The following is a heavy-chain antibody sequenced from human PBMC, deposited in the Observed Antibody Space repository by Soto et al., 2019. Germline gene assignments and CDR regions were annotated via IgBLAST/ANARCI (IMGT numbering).Heavy chain of an antibody. CDR2: ISGSAGST. CDR1: GFSFSDYA. J-gene: IGHJ2*01. D-gene: IGHD5-18*01. Sequence: EVQLLDSGGDLVRPGGSLRLSCAASGFSFSDYAMTWVRQAPGKGLEWVSAISGSAGSTYYADSVKGRFTISRDSSRKTLYLKMSSLGAEDTAIYYCSKDRLGFSYGRRYWYFDLWGRGALVTVSS. CDR3: SKDRLGFSYGRRYWYFDL. V-gene: IGHV3-23*01.